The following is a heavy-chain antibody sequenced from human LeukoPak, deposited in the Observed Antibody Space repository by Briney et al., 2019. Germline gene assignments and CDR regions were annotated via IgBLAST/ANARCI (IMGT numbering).Heavy chain of an antibody. V-gene: IGHV5-51*01. D-gene: IGHD1-1*01. CDR2: IYPGDSDT. CDR3: ARQDGNSKYYFDY. J-gene: IGHJ4*02. Sequence: GESLRISCKGSGYSFTYYWIGWVRQMPGKGLEWMGIIYPGDSDTRYRPSFQGQVTISVDKSISTAYLQWSSLKASDTAMYYCARQDGNSKYYFDYWGQGTLVTVSS. CDR1: GYSFTYYW.